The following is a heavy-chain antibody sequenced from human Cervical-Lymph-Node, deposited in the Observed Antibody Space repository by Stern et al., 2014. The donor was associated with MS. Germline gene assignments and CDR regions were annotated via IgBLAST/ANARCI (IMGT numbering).Heavy chain of an antibody. V-gene: IGHV1-69*02. Sequence: VQLVQSGAEVREPGSSVTVSCRASGGTFSSYTITWVRQAPGQGLEWVGRITPILGITNYAQTFQGRVTITADKSSGTAYLDLNSLRSEDTAVYFCARNRGSYRHAEFDFWGQGTLVSVSS. D-gene: IGHD1-26*01. CDR2: ITPILGIT. CDR1: GGTFSSYT. CDR3: ARNRGSYRHAEFDF. J-gene: IGHJ4*02.